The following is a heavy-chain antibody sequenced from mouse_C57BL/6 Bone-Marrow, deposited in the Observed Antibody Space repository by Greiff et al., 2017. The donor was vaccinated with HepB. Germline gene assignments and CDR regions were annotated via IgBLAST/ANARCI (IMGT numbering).Heavy chain of an antibody. J-gene: IGHJ4*01. V-gene: IGHV1-59*01. CDR1: GYTFTSYW. D-gene: IGHD2-13*01. Sequence: VQLQQSGAELVRPGTSVKLSCKASGYTFTSYWMHWVKQRPGQGLEWIGVIDPSDSYTNYNQKFKGKATLTVDTSSSTAYMQLSSLTSEDSAVYYCARGGIYYCVYAYYYAMDYWGQGTSVTVSS. CDR2: IDPSDSYT. CDR3: ARGGIYYCVYAYYYAMDY.